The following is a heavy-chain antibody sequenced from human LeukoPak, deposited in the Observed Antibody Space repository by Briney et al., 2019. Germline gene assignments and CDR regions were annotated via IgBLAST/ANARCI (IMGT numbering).Heavy chain of an antibody. CDR3: AHITSDYDDVWGSYRRPPLFDY. D-gene: IGHD3-16*02. J-gene: IGHJ4*02. Sequence: SGPTLVKPTQTLTLTCTFPGFSLSTSGVGVGWIRQPPGKALEWLALIYWDGDNRSSSSLKSRLTITRDPSKNQVVLTMTNMNPADTATYYCAHITSDYDDVWGSYRRPPLFDYWGQGTLVTVSS. V-gene: IGHV2-5*02. CDR1: GFSLSTSGVG. CDR2: IYWDGDN.